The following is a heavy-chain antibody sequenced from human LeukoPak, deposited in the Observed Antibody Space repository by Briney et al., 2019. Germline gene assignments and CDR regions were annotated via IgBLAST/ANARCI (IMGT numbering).Heavy chain of an antibody. CDR3: AKLLGQGWYFFDY. D-gene: IGHD6-19*01. CDR1: GFTFSSYA. Sequence: GGSLRLSCAASGFTFSSYAMSWVRQAPGKGLEWVSAISGSGGSTYYADSVKDRFTISRDNSKNTLYLQMNSLRAEDTAVYYCAKLLGQGWYFFDYWGQGTLVTVSS. J-gene: IGHJ4*02. V-gene: IGHV3-23*01. CDR2: ISGSGGST.